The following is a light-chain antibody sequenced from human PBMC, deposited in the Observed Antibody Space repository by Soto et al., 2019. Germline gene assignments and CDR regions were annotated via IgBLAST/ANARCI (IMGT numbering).Light chain of an antibody. J-gene: IGLJ1*01. CDR3: SSYTSRSTLDYV. Sequence: LTQPASVYGSPGQSITISCTGTSSDVGGYNYVSWYQQHPGKAPKLMIYEVSNRPSGVSNRFSGSKSGNTASLTISGLQAEDEADYFCSSYTSRSTLDYVFGTGTKVTVL. CDR1: SSDVGGYNY. V-gene: IGLV2-14*01. CDR2: EVS.